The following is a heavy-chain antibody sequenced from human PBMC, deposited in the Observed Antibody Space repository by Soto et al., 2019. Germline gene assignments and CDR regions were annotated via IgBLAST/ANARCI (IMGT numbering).Heavy chain of an antibody. CDR1: GYTFTSYA. D-gene: IGHD2-21*02. CDR3: ARSIVVLTVLDY. V-gene: IGHV1-3*01. CDR2: INAGNGNT. J-gene: IGHJ4*02. Sequence: GASVKVSCKASGYTFTSYAMHWVRQAPGQRLEWMGWINAGNGNTKYSQKFQGRVTITRDTSASTAYMELSSLRSEDTAVYYCARSIVVLTVLDYRGQGSSVIVSS.